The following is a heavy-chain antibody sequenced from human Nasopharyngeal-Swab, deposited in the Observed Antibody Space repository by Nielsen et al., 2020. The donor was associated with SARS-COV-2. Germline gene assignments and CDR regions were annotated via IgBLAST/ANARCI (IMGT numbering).Heavy chain of an antibody. CDR1: GYTFTSYD. CDR2: MNPNSGNT. D-gene: IGHD1-7*01. J-gene: IGHJ6*02. V-gene: IGHV1-8*01. Sequence: ASVKVSCKASGYTFTSYDINWVRQATGQGLEWMGWMNPNSGNTGYAQKFQGRVTMTRNTSISTAYMELSSLRSEDTAVYYCARELELPHYYYGMDVWGQRTTVTVSS. CDR3: ARELELPHYYYGMDV.